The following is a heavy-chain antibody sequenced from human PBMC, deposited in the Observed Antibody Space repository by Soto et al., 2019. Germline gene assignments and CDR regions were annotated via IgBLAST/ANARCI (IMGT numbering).Heavy chain of an antibody. D-gene: IGHD3-22*01. CDR3: AGSSVNYYNDGSAFDW. CDR1: GGTFSSYA. V-gene: IGHV1-69*01. Sequence: QVQLVQSGAEVKKPGSSVKVSCKASGGTFSSYAISWVRQAPGQGLEWMGGIIPIFGTANYAQKFQGRVTITADESTSTASMELSSRRSEDAAVYYCAGSSVNYYNDGSAFDWWGQGKMVTVSS. CDR2: IIPIFGTA. J-gene: IGHJ3*01.